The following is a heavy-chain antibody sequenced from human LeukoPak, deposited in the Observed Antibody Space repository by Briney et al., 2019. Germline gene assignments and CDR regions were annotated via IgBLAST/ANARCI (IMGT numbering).Heavy chain of an antibody. CDR1: GFTFSSYG. D-gene: IGHD4-17*01. CDR2: ISYDGSNK. V-gene: IGHV3-30*18. Sequence: GGSLRLSCAASGFTFSSYGMHRVRQAPGKGLEWVAVISYDGSNKYYADSVKGRFTISRDNSKNTLYLQMNSLRAEDTAVYYCAKVGDRDDYWGQGTLVTVSS. CDR3: AKVGDRDDY. J-gene: IGHJ4*02.